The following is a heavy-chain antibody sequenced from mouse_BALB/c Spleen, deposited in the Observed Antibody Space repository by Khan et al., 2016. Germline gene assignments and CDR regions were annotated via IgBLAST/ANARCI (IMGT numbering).Heavy chain of an antibody. CDR2: IDPANGNT. CDR1: GFNIKDTY. CDR3: SRRVYDYEFAY. V-gene: IGHV14-3*02. J-gene: IGHJ3*01. Sequence: VQLQQSGAELVKPGASVKLSCTVSGFNIKDTYMHWVNQRPEQGLEWIGRIDPANGNTKYDPKFQDKATITADTSSNTAYLQLISLTSEDTAVYYCSRRVYDYEFAYWGQGTLVTVSA. D-gene: IGHD2-4*01.